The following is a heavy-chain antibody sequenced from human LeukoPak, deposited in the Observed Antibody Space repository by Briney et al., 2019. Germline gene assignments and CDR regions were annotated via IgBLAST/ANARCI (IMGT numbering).Heavy chain of an antibody. D-gene: IGHD6-13*01. CDR2: IYYSGST. J-gene: IGHJ5*02. CDR1: GGSISSYY. Sequence: SETLSLTCTVSGGSISSYYWSWIRQPPGKGLEWIGYIYYSGSTNYNPSLKSRVTISVDTSKNQFSLKLISVTAADTAVYHCARDGYSSSWSNWFDPWGQGTLVTVSS. CDR3: ARDGYSSSWSNWFDP. V-gene: IGHV4-59*01.